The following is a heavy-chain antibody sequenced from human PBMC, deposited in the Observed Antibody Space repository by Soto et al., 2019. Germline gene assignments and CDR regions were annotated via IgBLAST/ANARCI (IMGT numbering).Heavy chain of an antibody. Sequence: LSLSCAASGFTFSSYWMSWVRQAPGKGLELVANIKQYGSEKYYVDSVKGRFTISRDNAKNSLYLQMNSLRVEDTAVYYCATLPGGPAATKYYYYGMDVWGQGTTVTVSS. D-gene: IGHD2-2*01. CDR3: ATLPGGPAATKYYYYGMDV. CDR2: IKQYGSEK. V-gene: IGHV3-7*03. CDR1: GFTFSSYW. J-gene: IGHJ6*02.